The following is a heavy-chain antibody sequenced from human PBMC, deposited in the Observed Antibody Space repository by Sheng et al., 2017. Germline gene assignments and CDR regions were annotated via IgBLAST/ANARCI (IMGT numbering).Heavy chain of an antibody. J-gene: IGHJ6*03. Sequence: QVQLVESGGGVVQPGRSLRLSCAASGFTFSSYAMHWVRQAPGKGLEWVAVISYDGSNKYYADSVKGRFTISRDNSKNTLYLQMNSLRAEDTAVYYCARAKDYYYYYMDVWGQGTTVTVSS. CDR3: ARAKDYYYYYMDV. V-gene: IGHV3-30*04. CDR1: GFTFSSYA. CDR2: ISYDGSNK.